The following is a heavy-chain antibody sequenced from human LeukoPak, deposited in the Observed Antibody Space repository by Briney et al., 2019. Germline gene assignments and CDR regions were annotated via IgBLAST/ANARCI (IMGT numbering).Heavy chain of an antibody. CDR2: INHSGST. D-gene: IGHD3-22*01. CDR1: GGSFSGYY. J-gene: IGHJ4*02. CDR3: ARDLHYYDSTDYFDY. Sequence: SETLSLTCAVYGGSFSGYYWSWIRQPPGKGLEWIGEINHSGSTNYNPSLKSRVTISVDTSMNQFSLKLSSVAAADTAVYYCARDLHYYDSTDYFDYWGQGTLVTVSS. V-gene: IGHV4-34*01.